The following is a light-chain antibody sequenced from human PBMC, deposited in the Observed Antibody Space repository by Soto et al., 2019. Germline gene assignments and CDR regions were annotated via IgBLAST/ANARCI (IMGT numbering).Light chain of an antibody. CDR1: QSVSSSY. J-gene: IGKJ1*01. CDR2: GAS. Sequence: EIVLSQSPGTLSLSPGERATLSCRASQSVSSSYLAWYQQKPGQAPRLLIYGASSRATGIPDRFSGSGSGTDFILTISRLEHEDFAVYYCQQYGSSPRTWTFGQGTKVDIK. CDR3: QQYGSSPRTWT. V-gene: IGKV3-20*01.